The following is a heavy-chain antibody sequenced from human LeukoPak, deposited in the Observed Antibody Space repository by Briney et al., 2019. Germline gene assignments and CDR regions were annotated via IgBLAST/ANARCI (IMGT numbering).Heavy chain of an antibody. CDR1: GFTFSSIA. D-gene: IGHD2-15*01. CDR3: AKDLGRYRNNFFDY. Sequence: PGGSLRLSCAASGFTFSSIAMSWVRQAPGKGLEWVSTISGSGGGPYYADSVKGRFTISRDDSKNTLYLRMNSLRADDTAVYYCAKDLGRYRNNFFDYWGQGNLVTVSS. CDR2: ISGSGGGP. V-gene: IGHV3-23*01. J-gene: IGHJ4*02.